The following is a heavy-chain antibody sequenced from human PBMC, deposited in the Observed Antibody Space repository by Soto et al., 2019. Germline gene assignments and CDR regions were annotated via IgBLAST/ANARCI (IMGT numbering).Heavy chain of an antibody. V-gene: IGHV4-31*03. D-gene: IGHD6-13*01. CDR3: ARWGPPYSSSWYGEYYYYYGMDV. Sequence: PSETLSLTCTVSGGSISSGGYYWSWIRQHPGKGLEWIGYIYYSGSTYYNPSLKSRVTISVDTSKNQFSLKLSSVTAAGTAVYYCARWGPPYSSSWYGEYYYYYGMDVWGQGTTVTVSS. J-gene: IGHJ6*02. CDR1: GGSISSGGYY. CDR2: IYYSGST.